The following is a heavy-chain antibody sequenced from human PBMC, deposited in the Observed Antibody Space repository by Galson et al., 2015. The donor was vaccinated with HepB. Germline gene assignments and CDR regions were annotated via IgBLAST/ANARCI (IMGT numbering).Heavy chain of an antibody. V-gene: IGHV4-39*01. CDR2: IYYSGTS. D-gene: IGHD3-16*01. CDR3: ASLYTGSYDRSFRGP. CDR1: GGSISGSSFY. Sequence: TLSLTCTVSGGSISGSSFYWGWIRQAPGKGLEWIASIYYSGTSYYNPSLKSRVTISVDTSKNQIFLRLSSVTAADTAIYFCASLYTGSYDRSFRGPWGQGTLATVSS. J-gene: IGHJ5*02.